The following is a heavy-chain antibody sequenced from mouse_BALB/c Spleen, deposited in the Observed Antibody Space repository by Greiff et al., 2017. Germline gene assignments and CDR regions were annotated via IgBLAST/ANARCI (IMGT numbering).Heavy chain of an antibody. CDR1: GFNIKDTY. V-gene: IGHV14-3*02. Sequence: EVQLQQSGAELVKPGASVKLSCTASGFNIKDTYMHWVKQRPEQGLEWIGRIDPANGNTKYDPKFQGKATITADTSSNTAYLQLSSLTSEDTAVYYCALITTVVAPFDYWGQGTTLTVSS. D-gene: IGHD1-1*01. CDR3: ALITTVVAPFDY. J-gene: IGHJ2*01. CDR2: IDPANGNT.